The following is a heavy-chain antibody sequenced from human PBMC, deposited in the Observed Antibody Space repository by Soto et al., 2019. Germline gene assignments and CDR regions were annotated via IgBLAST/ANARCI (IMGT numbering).Heavy chain of an antibody. CDR2: ISSSSTTI. Sequence: GSLRLSCVGSGFNFDNYGMHWVRQAPGKGLEWISYISSSSTTIYYADSVKGRFTISRDNAESSLYLQMNSLRDEDTAVYYCARDPGDGMDVWGQGTTVTVSS. D-gene: IGHD3-10*01. CDR1: GFNFDNYG. CDR3: ARDPGDGMDV. J-gene: IGHJ6*02. V-gene: IGHV3-48*02.